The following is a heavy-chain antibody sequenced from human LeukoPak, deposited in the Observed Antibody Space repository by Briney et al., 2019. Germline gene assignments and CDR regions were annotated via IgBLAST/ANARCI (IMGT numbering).Heavy chain of an antibody. J-gene: IGHJ4*02. D-gene: IGHD3-10*01. CDR3: ARLDYCGSGSYYNEDY. Sequence: GESLQISCQGSGYSFTSYWISWVRQMPGKGLEWMGRIDPSDSYTNYSPSFQGHVTISADKSISTAYLQWSSLKASDTAMYYCARLDYCGSGSYYNEDYWGQGTLVTVSS. CDR1: GYSFTSYW. CDR2: IDPSDSYT. V-gene: IGHV5-10-1*01.